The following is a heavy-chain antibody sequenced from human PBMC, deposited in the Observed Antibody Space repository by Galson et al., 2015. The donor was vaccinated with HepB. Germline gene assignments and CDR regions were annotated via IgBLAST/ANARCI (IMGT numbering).Heavy chain of an antibody. V-gene: IGHV2-5*01. Sequence: PALVKPTQTLTLTCTFSGFSLSTSGVSVGWVRQPPGKALEWLALIYWNDDKRYSPSLKSRLTITKDTSKNRVVLTMSNMDPADTATYYCAHVLEVRGVTAVENYFYYGMDVWGQGTTVTVSS. J-gene: IGHJ6*02. CDR3: AHVLEVRGVTAVENYFYYGMDV. CDR2: IYWNDDK. CDR1: GFSLSTSGVS. D-gene: IGHD3-10*01.